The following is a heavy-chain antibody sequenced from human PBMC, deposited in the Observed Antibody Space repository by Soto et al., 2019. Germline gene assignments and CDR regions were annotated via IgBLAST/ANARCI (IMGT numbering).Heavy chain of an antibody. CDR1: GGTFSSYA. J-gene: IGHJ5*02. CDR3: ARGEVRGAAWDWFDP. Sequence: QVQLVQSGAEVKKPGSSVKVSCKASGGTFSSYAISWVRQAPGQGLEWMGGIIPIFGTANYAQKFQGRVTITADESPSKAYMELSSLRSEDTAVYYCARGEVRGAAWDWFDPWGQGTLVTVSS. V-gene: IGHV1-69*01. D-gene: IGHD3-10*01. CDR2: IIPIFGTA.